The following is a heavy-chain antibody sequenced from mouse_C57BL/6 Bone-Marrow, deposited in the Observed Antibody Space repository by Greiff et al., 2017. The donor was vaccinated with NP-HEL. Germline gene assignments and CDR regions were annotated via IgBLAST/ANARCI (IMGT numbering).Heavy chain of an antibody. CDR3: ARRYYSGISCGYFGV. Sequence: VQLQQSGPELVKPGASVKISCKASGYSFTDYNMNWVKQSHGKSLEWIGVINPNYGTTSYNQKFKGKATLTVDQSSSTAYMQLNSLTSEDSAVYYCARRYYSGISCGYFGVWGTGTLVTVSA. J-gene: IGHJ1*03. V-gene: IGHV1-39*01. CDR1: GYSFTDYN. D-gene: IGHD1-1*01. CDR2: INPNYGTT.